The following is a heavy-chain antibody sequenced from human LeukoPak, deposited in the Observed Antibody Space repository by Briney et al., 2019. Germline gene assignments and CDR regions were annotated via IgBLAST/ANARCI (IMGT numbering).Heavy chain of an antibody. CDR3: ARSATDSSSVDY. CDR2: ITSSGTT. V-gene: IGHV3-48*03. J-gene: IGHJ4*02. CDR1: GFTFSSHE. D-gene: IGHD6-6*01. Sequence: PGGSLRLSCVASGFTFSSHEMNWVRQAPGKGLEWVSYITSSGTTKYGDSVKGRFTLSRDNAKNSLYLQMNSLRAEDTAVYYYARSATDSSSVDYWGQGTLVTVSS.